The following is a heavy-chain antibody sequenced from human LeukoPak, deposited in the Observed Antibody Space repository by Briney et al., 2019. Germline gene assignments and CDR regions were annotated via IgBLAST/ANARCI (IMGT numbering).Heavy chain of an antibody. J-gene: IGHJ4*02. CDR2: IYYSGST. D-gene: IGHD3-22*01. Sequence: SETLSLTCTVSGGSISSSSYYWGWIRQPPGKGLEWFGSIYYSGSTYYNPSLKSRVTISVDTSKNQFPLKLSSVTAADTAVYYCARDSYYDSSGYYIGFYGYWGQGTLVTVSS. V-gene: IGHV4-39*06. CDR1: GGSISSSSYY. CDR3: ARDSYYDSSGYYIGFYGY.